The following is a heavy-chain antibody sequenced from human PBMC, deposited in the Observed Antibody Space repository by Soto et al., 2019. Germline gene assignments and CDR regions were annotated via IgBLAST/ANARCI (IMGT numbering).Heavy chain of an antibody. CDR1: GYTLTELS. CDR2: FDPEDGET. CDR3: APEGIAVAGTPLNFDY. V-gene: IGHV1-24*01. J-gene: IGHJ4*02. Sequence: ASVKVSCKVSGYTLTELSMHWVRQAPGKGLEWMGGFDPEDGETIYAQKFQGRVTMTEDTSTDTAYMELSSLRSEDTAVYYCAPEGIAVAGTPLNFDYWGKGPLVTSSS. D-gene: IGHD6-19*01.